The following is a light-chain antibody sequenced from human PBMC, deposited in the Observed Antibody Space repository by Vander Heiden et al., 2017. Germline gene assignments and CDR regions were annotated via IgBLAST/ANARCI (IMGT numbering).Light chain of an antibody. Sequence: QSVLTQPPSVSAAPGQKVTISCSGSSSNIGISWYQQVPGTAPKLLIYENTKRPSGIPDLFSGSKSGTSATLGITGLQTGDEADYYCGTWDRSLSAGVFGGGTKVTVL. CDR2: ENT. J-gene: IGLJ3*02. V-gene: IGLV1-51*02. CDR3: GTWDRSLSAGV. CDR1: SSNIG.